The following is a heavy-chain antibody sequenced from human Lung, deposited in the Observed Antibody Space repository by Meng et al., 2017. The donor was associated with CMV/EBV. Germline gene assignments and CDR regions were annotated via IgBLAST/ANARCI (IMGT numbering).Heavy chain of an antibody. CDR2: TSYNENIK. V-gene: IGHV3-30-3*01. CDR1: GFTFSDYA. CDR3: ARDYYDFWSGHPHY. J-gene: IGHJ4*02. D-gene: IGHD3-3*01. Sequence: SLRLXXAASGFTFSDYAMHWVRQAPGKGLEWVAITSYNENIKNYADSVKGRFTISRDNSKNILYLQMNTLRPEDTAVYYCARDYYDFWSGHPHYWGQGTLVTVSS.